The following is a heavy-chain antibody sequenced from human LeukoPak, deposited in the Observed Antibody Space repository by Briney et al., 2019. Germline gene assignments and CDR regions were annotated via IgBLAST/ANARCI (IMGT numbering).Heavy chain of an antibody. CDR1: GGTFSIYA. CDR3: PRDLSRGPMVRGAPYSYGMDV. CDR2: IIPIFGRA. D-gene: IGHD3-10*01. J-gene: IGHJ6*04. Sequence: GASVKVSCKASGGTFSIYAISWVRDAPGQGLVWMGGIIPIFGRANYAQKFEGRVTITADESTSTAYMELRSLRSEDTAVYYCPRDLSRGPMVRGAPYSYGMDVWGKGTTVTVPS. V-gene: IGHV1-69*13.